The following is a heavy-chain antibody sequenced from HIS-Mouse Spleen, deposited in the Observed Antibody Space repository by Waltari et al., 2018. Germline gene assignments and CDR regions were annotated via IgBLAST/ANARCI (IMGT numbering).Heavy chain of an antibody. CDR2: INHSGST. J-gene: IGHJ4*02. D-gene: IGHD2-2*01. V-gene: IGHV4-34*01. CDR1: GGSFSGYY. CDR3: ARSKGYCSSTSCYYFDY. Sequence: QVQLQQWGAGLLKPSETLSLTCAVYGGSFSGYYWSWIRQPPGKGLEWIGEINHSGSTNYNPSLKRRVTISVDTSKNQFSLKLSSVTAADTAVYYCARSKGYCSSTSCYYFDYWGQGTLVTVSS.